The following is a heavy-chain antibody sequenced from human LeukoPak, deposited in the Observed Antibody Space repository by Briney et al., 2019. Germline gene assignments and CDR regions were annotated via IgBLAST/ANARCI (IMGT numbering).Heavy chain of an antibody. Sequence: ASVKVSCKASGYTFTGYYMHWVRQAPGQGREGMGWINPKSGGTNYAQKFQGRVTMTRDTSISPAYMELSRLRSDDTAVYYCAEGGAMAYDYWGQGTLVTVSS. D-gene: IGHD3-16*01. J-gene: IGHJ4*02. V-gene: IGHV1-2*02. CDR2: INPKSGGT. CDR1: GYTFTGYY. CDR3: AEGGAMAYDY.